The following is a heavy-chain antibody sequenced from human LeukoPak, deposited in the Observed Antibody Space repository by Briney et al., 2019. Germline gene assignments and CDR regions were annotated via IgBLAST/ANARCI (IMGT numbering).Heavy chain of an antibody. D-gene: IGHD5-24*01. CDR1: GFTFSSYG. Sequence: GGSLRLSCAASGFTFSSYGRHWVRQAPGKGLEWVAVISYDGSNKYYADSVKGRFTISRDNCKNTLYLQMNSLRAEDTAVYYCARHVERWLPSHWGQGTLVTVSS. CDR3: ARHVERWLPSH. J-gene: IGHJ4*02. CDR2: ISYDGSNK. V-gene: IGHV3-30*03.